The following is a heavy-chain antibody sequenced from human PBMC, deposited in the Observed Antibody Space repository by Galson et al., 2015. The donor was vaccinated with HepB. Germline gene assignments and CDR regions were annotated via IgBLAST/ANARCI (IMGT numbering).Heavy chain of an antibody. CDR2: IYYSGST. CDR3: ARSGWRELRYFDWSYNTPMGSSWFDP. D-gene: IGHD3-9*01. Sequence: ETLSLTCTVSGGSISSSSYYWGWIRQPPGKGLEWIGSIYYSGSTYYNPSLKSRVTISVDTSKNQFSLKLSSVTAADTAVYYCARSGWRELRYFDWSYNTPMGSSWFDPWGQGTLVTVSS. CDR1: GGSISSSSYY. V-gene: IGHV4-39*01. J-gene: IGHJ5*02.